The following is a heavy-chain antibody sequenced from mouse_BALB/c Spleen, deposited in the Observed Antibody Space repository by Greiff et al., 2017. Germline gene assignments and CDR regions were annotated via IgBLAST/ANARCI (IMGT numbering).Heavy chain of an antibody. CDR3: ARGGYGGRGAMDY. CDR1: GFTFSSFG. D-gene: IGHD1-2*01. Sequence: EVMLVESGGGLVQPGGSRKLSCAASGFTFSSFGMHWVRQAPEKGLEWVAYISSGSSTIYYADTVKGRFTISRDNPKNTLFLQMTSLRSEDTAMYYCARGGYGGRGAMDYWGQGTSVTVSS. V-gene: IGHV5-17*02. CDR2: ISSGSSTI. J-gene: IGHJ4*01.